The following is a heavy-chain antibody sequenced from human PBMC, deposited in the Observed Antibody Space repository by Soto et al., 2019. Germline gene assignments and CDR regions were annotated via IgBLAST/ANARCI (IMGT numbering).Heavy chain of an antibody. Sequence: SETLSLTCTVSGGSISSGDYYWSWIRQPPGKGLEWIGYIYYSGSTYYNPSLKSRVTISVDTSKNQFSLKLSSVTAADTAVYYWARSSIVVVTAWPNWFDPWGQGTLVTVSS. CDR3: ARSSIVVVTAWPNWFDP. CDR1: GGSISSGDYY. V-gene: IGHV4-30-4*01. D-gene: IGHD2-21*02. J-gene: IGHJ5*02. CDR2: IYYSGST.